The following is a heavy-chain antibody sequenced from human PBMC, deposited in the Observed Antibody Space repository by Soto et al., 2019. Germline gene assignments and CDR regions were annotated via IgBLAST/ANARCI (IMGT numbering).Heavy chain of an antibody. CDR2: IYYSGST. D-gene: IGHD2-2*01. J-gene: IGHJ5*02. Sequence: QLQLQESGPGLVKPSETLSLTCTVSGGSISSSSYYWGWIRQPPGKGLEWIGSIYYSGSTYYNPSLKSRVTISVDKSKNQFSLKLSSVTAADTAVYYCARHPLVPAAMVNWFDPWGQGTLVTVSS. V-gene: IGHV4-39*01. CDR1: GGSISSSSYY. CDR3: ARHPLVPAAMVNWFDP.